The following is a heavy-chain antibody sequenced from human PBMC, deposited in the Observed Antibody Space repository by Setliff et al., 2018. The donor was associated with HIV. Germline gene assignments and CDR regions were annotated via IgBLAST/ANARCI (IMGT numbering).Heavy chain of an antibody. V-gene: IGHV3-23*01. J-gene: IGHJ4*02. Sequence: GGSLRLSCAASGFTLSNLWMTWVRQAPGKGLEWVSGISGSGDGTYCAGSVKGRFTISRDNSKNTLYLQMNSLRAEDTAVYYCARASTWDGYNPDYWGQGTLVTVSS. CDR1: GFTLSNLW. CDR3: ARASTWDGYNPDY. CDR2: ISGSGDGT. D-gene: IGHD5-12*01.